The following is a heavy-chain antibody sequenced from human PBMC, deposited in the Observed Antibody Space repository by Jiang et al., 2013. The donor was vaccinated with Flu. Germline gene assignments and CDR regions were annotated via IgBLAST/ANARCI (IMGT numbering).Heavy chain of an antibody. J-gene: IGHJ3*02. Sequence: SGPGLVKPSETLSLTCTVSGGSISSHYWSWIRQPPGKGLEWIAYINYGGRTNYNPSLRSRATISIDTSKNQFSLKVNSVTAAGTAVYYCARVIRVITANAFDIWGQGTMVTVSS. CDR3: ARVIRVITANAFDI. CDR1: GGSISSHY. V-gene: IGHV4-59*11. D-gene: IGHD3-22*01. CDR2: INYGGRT.